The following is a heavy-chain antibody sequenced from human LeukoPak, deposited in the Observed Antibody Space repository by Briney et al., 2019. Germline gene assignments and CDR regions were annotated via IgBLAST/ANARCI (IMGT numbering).Heavy chain of an antibody. V-gene: IGHV4-39*07. Sequence: KPSETLSLTCTVSGGSISSYYWGWIRQPPGKGLEWIGSIYYSGSTYYNPSLKSRVTISVDTSKNQFSLKLSSVTAADTAVYYCARGVPITMIVDTRAFDIWGQGTMVTVSS. CDR2: IYYSGST. CDR3: ARGVPITMIVDTRAFDI. D-gene: IGHD3-22*01. CDR1: GGSISSYY. J-gene: IGHJ3*02.